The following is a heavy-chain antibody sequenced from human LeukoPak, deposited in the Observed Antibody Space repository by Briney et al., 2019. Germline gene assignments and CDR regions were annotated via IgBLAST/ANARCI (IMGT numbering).Heavy chain of an antibody. CDR1: GYSISSGYY. V-gene: IGHV4-38-2*02. CDR2: ISHSGST. D-gene: IGHD3/OR15-3a*01. J-gene: IGHJ1*01. CDR3: ARDRPGARTDN. Sequence: PSETLSLTCIVSGYSISSGYYWGWIRQAPEKGLEWIGSISHSGSTYYTPSLKSRVTISVETTKNQFSLKLSSVTAADTAIYYCARDRPGARTDNWGQGTLVSVSS.